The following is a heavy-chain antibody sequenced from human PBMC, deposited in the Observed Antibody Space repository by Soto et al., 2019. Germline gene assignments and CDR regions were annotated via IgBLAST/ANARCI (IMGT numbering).Heavy chain of an antibody. J-gene: IGHJ4*02. CDR3: VAARLGY. CDR1: GYTFTSYG. D-gene: IGHD6-6*01. CDR2: ISAYNGNT. V-gene: IGHV1-18*01. Sequence: GTSVKVSCKASGYTFTSYGISWVRQAPGQGPEWMGWISAYNGNTQYAQKLQGRVTITRDTSASTAYMELSSLRSEDTAVYYCVAARLGYWGQGTLVTVSS.